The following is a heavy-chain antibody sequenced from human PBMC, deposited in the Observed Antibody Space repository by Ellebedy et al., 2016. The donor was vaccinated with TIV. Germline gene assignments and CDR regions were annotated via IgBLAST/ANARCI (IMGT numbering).Heavy chain of an antibody. CDR2: TSYDEINK. J-gene: IGHJ4*02. Sequence: PGGSLRLSCAASGFTFTNYAMHWVRQAPGKGLEWVAVTSYDEINKYYADSVKGRFTISRDNSKNTLFLQMNSLRAEDTAVYYCATGEQIRQPDYWGQGTLVTVSS. D-gene: IGHD1/OR15-1a*01. V-gene: IGHV3-30-3*01. CDR3: ATGEQIRQPDY. CDR1: GFTFTNYA.